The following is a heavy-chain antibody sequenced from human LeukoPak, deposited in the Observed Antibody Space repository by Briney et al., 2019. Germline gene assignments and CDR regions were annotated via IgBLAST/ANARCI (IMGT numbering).Heavy chain of an antibody. CDR2: INHSGST. D-gene: IGHD3-3*01. CDR3: ARWVEEWLRYYMDV. J-gene: IGHJ6*03. Sequence: SETLSLTCAVYGGSFSGYYWSWIRQPPGGGLEWIGEINHSGSTNYNPSLKSRVTISVDTSKNQFSLKLSSVTAADTAVYYCARWVEEWLRYYMDVWGKGTTVTVSS. CDR1: GGSFSGYY. V-gene: IGHV4-34*01.